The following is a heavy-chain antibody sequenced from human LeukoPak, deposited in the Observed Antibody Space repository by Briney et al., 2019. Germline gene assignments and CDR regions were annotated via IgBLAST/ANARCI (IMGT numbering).Heavy chain of an antibody. CDR3: ATIAVAGT. D-gene: IGHD6-19*01. CDR2: FDPEDGET. J-gene: IGHJ4*02. V-gene: IGHV1-24*01. Sequence: ASVKVSCKVSGYTLTELSMHWVRQAPGKGLEWMGGFDPEDGETIYAQKFQGRVTMTGDTSTDTAYMELSSLRSEDTAVYYCATIAVAGTWGQGTLVTVSS. CDR1: GYTLTELS.